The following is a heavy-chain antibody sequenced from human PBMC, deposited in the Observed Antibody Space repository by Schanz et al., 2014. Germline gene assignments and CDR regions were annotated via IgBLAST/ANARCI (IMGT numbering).Heavy chain of an antibody. CDR3: AKGRFGELSAFDI. J-gene: IGHJ3*02. CDR1: GFTFSSYA. D-gene: IGHD3-10*01. V-gene: IGHV3-23*04. Sequence: EAHLVESGGGLVQPGGSLRLSCAASGFTFSSYAMSWVRQAPGKGLEWVSAISGSGGSTYYADSVKGRFTISRDNSKNTLYLQMNSLRAEDTAVYYCAKGRFGELSAFDIWGQGTMVTVSS. CDR2: ISGSGGST.